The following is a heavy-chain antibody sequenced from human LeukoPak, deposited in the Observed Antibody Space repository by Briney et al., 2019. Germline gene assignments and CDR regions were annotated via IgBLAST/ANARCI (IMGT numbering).Heavy chain of an antibody. D-gene: IGHD3-22*01. CDR1: GGSVNDYY. CDR2: IYHSGTT. CDR3: ARDNRRGYDSSGCDY. J-gene: IGHJ4*02. V-gene: IGHV4-59*02. Sequence: SETLSLTCAVSGGSVNDYYWSWIRQPPGKGLEWIGYIYHSGTTNFSPSLRSRVAVSVDTSKNQFSLRLSSVTAADTAVYYCARDNRRGYDSSGCDYWGQGTLVTVSS.